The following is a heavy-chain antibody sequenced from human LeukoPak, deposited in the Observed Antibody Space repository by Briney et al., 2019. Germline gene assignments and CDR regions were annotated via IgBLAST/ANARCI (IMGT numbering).Heavy chain of an antibody. Sequence: GGSLRLSCAASGFTFSSYGRHWVRQAPGKGLEWVAVISYDGSNKYYADSVKGRFTISRDNSKNTLYLQMNSLRAEDTAVYYCAKGGALGATSFDYWGQGTLVTVSS. J-gene: IGHJ4*02. V-gene: IGHV3-30*18. CDR1: GFTFSSYG. CDR2: ISYDGSNK. CDR3: AKGGALGATSFDY. D-gene: IGHD1-26*01.